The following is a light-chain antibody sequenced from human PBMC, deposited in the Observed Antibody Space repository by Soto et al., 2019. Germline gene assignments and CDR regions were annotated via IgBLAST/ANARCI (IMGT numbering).Light chain of an antibody. J-gene: IGKJ1*01. CDR1: QSVSSSY. CDR2: GAS. CDR3: QQYRILPS. V-gene: IGKV3-20*01. Sequence: PATLSGLRRERASRSCRASQSVSSSYLAWYQQKPGQAPRLLIYGASNRATGIPDRFSGSGSGTDFTLSISRLDPEDFAVYYCQQYRILPSFREGTKVDIK.